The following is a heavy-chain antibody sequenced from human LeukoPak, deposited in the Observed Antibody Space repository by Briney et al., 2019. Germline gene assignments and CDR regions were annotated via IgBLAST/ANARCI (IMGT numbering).Heavy chain of an antibody. CDR3: ARGLSSWSGSHSFYS. Sequence: HPSETLSLTCTLSGGTLTTYYWTWIRQPAGKGLEWIGRIYHSGTTNYNPSLKTRLTLSTDTSNSRFTLTLTSVTAADTAVYHCARGLSSWSGSHSFYSWGERILVTVSS. CDR1: GGTLTTYY. CDR2: IYHSGTT. D-gene: IGHD6-13*01. J-gene: IGHJ4*02. V-gene: IGHV4-4*07.